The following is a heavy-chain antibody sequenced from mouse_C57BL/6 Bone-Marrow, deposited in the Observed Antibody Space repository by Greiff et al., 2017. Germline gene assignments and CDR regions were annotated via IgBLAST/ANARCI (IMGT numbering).Heavy chain of an antibody. CDR1: GYTFTSYG. CDR3: ARWRYYGSSSEDFDV. CDR2: IYPRSGNT. V-gene: IGHV1-81*01. D-gene: IGHD1-1*01. J-gene: IGHJ1*03. Sequence: QVQLKESGAELARPGASVKLSCKASGYTFTSYGISWVKQRTGQGLEWIGEIYPRSGNTYYNEKFKGKATLTADKSSSTAYMELRSLTSEDSAVYFCARWRYYGSSSEDFDVWGTGTTVTVSS.